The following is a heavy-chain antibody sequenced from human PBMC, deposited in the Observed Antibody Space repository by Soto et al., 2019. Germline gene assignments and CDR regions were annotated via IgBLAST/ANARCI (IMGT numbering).Heavy chain of an antibody. Sequence: DSVKVSCRASGYTVTSYGISWVRQAPGQGLEWMGWISAYNGNTNYAQKLQGRVTMTTDTSTSTAYMELRSLRSDDTAVYYCAMVLYSSGYYFSFDPWGQGTLVTVSS. D-gene: IGHD3-22*01. V-gene: IGHV1-18*01. CDR2: ISAYNGNT. CDR1: GYTVTSYG. J-gene: IGHJ5*02. CDR3: AMVLYSSGYYFSFDP.